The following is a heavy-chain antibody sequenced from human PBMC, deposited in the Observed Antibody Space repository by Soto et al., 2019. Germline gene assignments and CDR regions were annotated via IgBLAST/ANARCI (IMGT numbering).Heavy chain of an antibody. D-gene: IGHD6-13*01. J-gene: IGHJ6*03. CDR2: IYYSGST. CDR3: ARHVPLVLSYYMEV. V-gene: IGHV4-39*01. Sequence: PSETLSLTCTVSGGSISSSSYYWGWIRQPPGKGLEWIGSIYYSGSTYYNPSLKSRVTISVDTSKNQFSLKLSSVTAADTAVYYCARHVPLVLSYYMEVWGKGTTVTVSS. CDR1: GGSISSSSYY.